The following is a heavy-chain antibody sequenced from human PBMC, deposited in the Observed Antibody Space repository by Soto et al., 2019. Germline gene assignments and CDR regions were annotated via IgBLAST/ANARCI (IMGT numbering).Heavy chain of an antibody. CDR3: ATWGIAVAGTRSDY. CDR1: GGSISSSNW. J-gene: IGHJ4*02. CDR2: IYHSGST. V-gene: IGHV4-4*02. D-gene: IGHD6-19*01. Sequence: SETLSLTCAVSGGSISSSNWWSWVRQPPGKGLEWIGEIYHSGSTNYNPSLKSRVTISVDKSKNQFSLKLSSVTAADTAVYYCATWGIAVAGTRSDYWGPGTLVTVSS.